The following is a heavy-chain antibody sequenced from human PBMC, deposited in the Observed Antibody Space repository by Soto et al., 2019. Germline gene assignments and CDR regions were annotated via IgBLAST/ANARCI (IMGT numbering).Heavy chain of an antibody. D-gene: IGHD1-26*01. Sequence: ASVKVSCKASGGTFSSYAISWVRQAPGQGLEWMGGIIPIFGTANYAQKFQGRVTITADESTSTAYMELSSLRSEDTAVYYCARDLPSIVGANGYYGMDVWGQGTTVTVS. CDR2: IIPIFGTA. CDR1: GGTFSSYA. V-gene: IGHV1-69*13. CDR3: ARDLPSIVGANGYYGMDV. J-gene: IGHJ6*02.